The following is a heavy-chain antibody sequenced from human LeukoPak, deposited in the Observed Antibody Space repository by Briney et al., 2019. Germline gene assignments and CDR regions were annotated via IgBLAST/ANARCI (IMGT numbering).Heavy chain of an antibody. CDR2: IYHSGST. CDR3: ASHPGYSYQKYYFDY. Sequence: PSQTLSLTCTVFGGSISSSNWWSWVRQPPGKGLEWIGEIYHSGSTNYNPSLKSRVTISVDKSKNQFSLKLSSVTAADTAVYYCASHPGYSYQKYYFDYWGQGTLVTVSS. CDR1: GGSISSSNW. D-gene: IGHD5-18*01. J-gene: IGHJ4*02. V-gene: IGHV4-4*02.